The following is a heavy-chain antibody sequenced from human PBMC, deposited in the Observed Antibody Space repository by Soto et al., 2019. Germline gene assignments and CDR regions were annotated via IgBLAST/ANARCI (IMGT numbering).Heavy chain of an antibody. CDR1: GGSISSYY. Sequence: PSETLSLTCTVSGGSISSYYWSWIRQPPGKGLEWIGYIYYSGSTNYNPSLKSRVTISVDTSKNQFSLKLSSVTAADTAVYYCAAGPPWEQHFDYWGQGTLVTVSS. CDR3: AAGPPWEQHFDY. CDR2: IYYSGST. J-gene: IGHJ4*02. D-gene: IGHD1-26*01. V-gene: IGHV4-59*01.